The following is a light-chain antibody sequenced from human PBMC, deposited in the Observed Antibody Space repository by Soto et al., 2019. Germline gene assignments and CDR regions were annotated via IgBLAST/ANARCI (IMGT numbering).Light chain of an antibody. Sequence: QSALTQPASVSGSPGQSITISCTGTSSDVGGYNYVSWYQQHPGKAPKLMIYEVNNRPSGVSNRFSGSKSGNTASLTISGLQAEDEADYYCSSYTNINSGYVFGTGTQLTVL. CDR2: EVN. J-gene: IGLJ1*01. V-gene: IGLV2-14*01. CDR1: SSDVGGYNY. CDR3: SSYTNINSGYV.